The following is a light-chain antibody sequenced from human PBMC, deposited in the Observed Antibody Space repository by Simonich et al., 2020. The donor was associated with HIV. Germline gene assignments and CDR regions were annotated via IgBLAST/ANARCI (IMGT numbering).Light chain of an antibody. V-gene: IGKV1-12*01. CDR2: ATS. Sequence: DIQRTQSPSTLSASVGDRVTITCRASQSISSWLAWYQQKPGKAPKFLMYATSSLQSGVPSRFSGSGAGTKFTLTISSLQPEDFATYYCQQAITFPRTFGQGTRVDVK. CDR1: QSISSW. CDR3: QQAITFPRT. J-gene: IGKJ1*01.